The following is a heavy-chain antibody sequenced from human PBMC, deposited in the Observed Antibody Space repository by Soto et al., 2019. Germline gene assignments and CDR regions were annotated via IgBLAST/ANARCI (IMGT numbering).Heavy chain of an antibody. Sequence: LQTLALNCAISGDSVSSNSAAWNWIRQSPSRGLEWLGRTYYRSKWYNDYAVSVKSRKTINPDTSKNQFSLQLNSVTPEDTAVYYCARDKVPIAALHGMDVWGQGTTVTVSS. CDR1: GDSVSSNSAA. V-gene: IGHV6-1*01. J-gene: IGHJ6*02. CDR3: ARDKVPIAALHGMDV. CDR2: TYYRSKWYN. D-gene: IGHD6-6*01.